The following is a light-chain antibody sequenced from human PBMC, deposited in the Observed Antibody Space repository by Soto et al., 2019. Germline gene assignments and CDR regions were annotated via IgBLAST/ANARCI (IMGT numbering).Light chain of an antibody. V-gene: IGKV1-12*01. Sequence: DIQMTQAPSAFSASVGYIFTITFLSSQAIDSLLSWYQQKPGEAPKLLIFTGSLLHSGVTQRLSGSGSGTDFTLTIGNLQPEDFATYYCQQANSFPLTFGGGTKVDIK. CDR1: QAIDSL. CDR2: TGS. J-gene: IGKJ4*01. CDR3: QQANSFPLT.